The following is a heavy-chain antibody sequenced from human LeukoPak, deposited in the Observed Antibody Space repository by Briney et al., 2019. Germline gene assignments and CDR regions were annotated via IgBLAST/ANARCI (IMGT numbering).Heavy chain of an antibody. D-gene: IGHD1-1*01. CDR1: GFTFSSYS. Sequence: GGSLRLSCAASGFTFSSYSMEWVRQAPGKGLEWVSHISGSWSTIYYADSVKGRFTISRDNAKNSLYLQMNSLRAEDTAVYCCARVLLERPGIDSFDIWGQGTTVTVSS. V-gene: IGHV3-48*01. CDR3: ARVLLERPGIDSFDI. J-gene: IGHJ3*02. CDR2: ISGSWSTI.